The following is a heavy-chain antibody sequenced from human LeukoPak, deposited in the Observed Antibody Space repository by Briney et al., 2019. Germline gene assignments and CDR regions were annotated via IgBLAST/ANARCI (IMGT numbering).Heavy chain of an antibody. CDR1: GYTFSDYY. CDR2: INPNSGGT. Sequence: ASVKVSCKASGYTFSDYYMHWVRQAPGQGLEWMGWINPNSGGTNYAQKFQGRVTMTRDTSISTAYMELSRLRSDDTAVYYCARGYSSGWYYYYYYMDVWGKGTTVTVSS. CDR3: ARGYSSGWYYYYYYMDV. J-gene: IGHJ6*03. D-gene: IGHD6-19*01. V-gene: IGHV1-2*02.